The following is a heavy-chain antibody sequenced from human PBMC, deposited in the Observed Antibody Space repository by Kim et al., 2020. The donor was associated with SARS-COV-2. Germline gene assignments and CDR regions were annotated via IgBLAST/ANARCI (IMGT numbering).Heavy chain of an antibody. D-gene: IGHD5-12*01. CDR3: AKDRGGLRVFYDYMDV. CDR2: ISGSGGST. J-gene: IGHJ6*03. V-gene: IGHV3-23*01. CDR1: GFTFSSYA. Sequence: LSLTCAASGFTFSSYAMSWVRQAPGKGLEWVSAISGSGGSTYYADSVKGRFTISRDNSKNTLYLQMNSQRAEDTAVYYCAKDRGGLRVFYDYMDVWGEGTTGTVSS.